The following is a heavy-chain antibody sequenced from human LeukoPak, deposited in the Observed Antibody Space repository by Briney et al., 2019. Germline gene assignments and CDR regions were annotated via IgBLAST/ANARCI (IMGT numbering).Heavy chain of an antibody. D-gene: IGHD3-22*01. J-gene: IGHJ4*02. CDR2: ISSSSTI. CDR3: ARRDSSDFDY. CDR1: GFTFSSYS. Sequence: PGGSLRLSCAASGFTFSSYSMNWVRQAPGKGLEWVLYISSSSTIYYADSVKGRFTISRDNAKNSLYLQMNSLRAEDTAVYYCARRDSSDFDYWGQGTLVTVSS. V-gene: IGHV3-48*01.